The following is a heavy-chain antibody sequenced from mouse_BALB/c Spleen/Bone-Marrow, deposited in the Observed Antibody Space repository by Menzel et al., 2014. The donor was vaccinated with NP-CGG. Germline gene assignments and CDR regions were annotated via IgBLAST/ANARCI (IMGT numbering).Heavy chain of an antibody. Sequence: EVMLVESGGGLVQPGGSLRLSCANSGFTFTDYYMSWVRQPPGKALEWLGFIRNKANGYTTEYSASVKSRFTISRDNSQSILYLQMNTLRAEDSATYYCARANYYGIYWYFDVWGAGTTVTVSS. CDR1: GFTFTDYY. CDR3: ARANYYGIYWYFDV. D-gene: IGHD1-1*01. V-gene: IGHV7-3*02. J-gene: IGHJ1*01. CDR2: IRNKANGYTT.